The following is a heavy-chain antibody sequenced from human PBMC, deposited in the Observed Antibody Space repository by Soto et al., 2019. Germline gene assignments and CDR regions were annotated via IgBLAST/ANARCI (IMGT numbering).Heavy chain of an antibody. J-gene: IGHJ5*02. Sequence: EALALTFSGYCMSFKHYYWSWGPQPPGEGLEWIGETNHSGSTNYNPPLKSRVTISEDTYKSQFSLQLSYVTATDTAVYSCVRIYISTYRRLDPWGQGTMVTVSS. CDR1: CMSFKHYY. CDR2: TNHSGST. CDR3: VRIYISTYRRLDP. V-gene: IGHV4-34*01. D-gene: IGHD3-3*02.